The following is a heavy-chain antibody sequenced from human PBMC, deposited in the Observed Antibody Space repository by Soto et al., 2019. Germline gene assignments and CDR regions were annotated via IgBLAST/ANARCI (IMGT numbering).Heavy chain of an antibody. CDR2: IETTGDT. CDR3: ARAGRDGREARNWFEP. D-gene: IGHD1-26*01. J-gene: IGHJ5*02. V-gene: IGHV3-13*01. CDR1: GFTFSSYD. Sequence: EVQLVESGGDLVQPGGSLRLSCAVSGFTFSSYDMHWVRQATGRGLEWVAAIETTGDTHYAGSVKGRFTISRDNAKNSVSLQMNSLTAGDTAVDYCARAGRDGREARNWFEPLGQGTLVTVSS.